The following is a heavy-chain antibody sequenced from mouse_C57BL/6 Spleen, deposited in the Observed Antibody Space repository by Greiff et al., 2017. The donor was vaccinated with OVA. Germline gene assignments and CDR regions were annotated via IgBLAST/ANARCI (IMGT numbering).Heavy chain of an antibody. CDR3: AGVSPYYDYDVRYYYAMDY. CDR1: GYTFTSYW. Sequence: QVQLQQPGPELVKPGASVKLSCKASGYTFTSYWMHWVKQRPGQGLEWIGNINPSNGGTNYNEKFKSKATLTVDKSSSTAYMQLSSLTSEDSAVYYCAGVSPYYDYDVRYYYAMDYWGQGTSVTVSS. D-gene: IGHD2-4*01. V-gene: IGHV1-53*01. CDR2: INPSNGGT. J-gene: IGHJ4*01.